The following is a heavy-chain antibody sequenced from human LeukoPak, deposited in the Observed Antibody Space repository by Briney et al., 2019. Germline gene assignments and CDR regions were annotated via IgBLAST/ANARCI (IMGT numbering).Heavy chain of an antibody. CDR2: IYSSGST. CDR1: GGSISSYY. D-gene: IGHD3-10*01. Sequence: SETLSLTCTVSGGSISSYYWSWIRQTAGKGLEWIGRIYSSGSTNYNPSLKSRVTMSVDTSKNQFSLKLSSVTAADTAVYYCARGIYCYGSGRGVNWFYGWGQGTLVSVSS. V-gene: IGHV4-4*07. J-gene: IGHJ5*02. CDR3: ARGIYCYGSGRGVNWFYG.